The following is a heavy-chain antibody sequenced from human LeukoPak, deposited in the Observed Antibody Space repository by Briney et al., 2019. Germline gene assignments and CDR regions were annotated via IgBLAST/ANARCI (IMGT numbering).Heavy chain of an antibody. V-gene: IGHV4-59*01. J-gene: IGHJ6*04. Sequence: KPSETLSLTCTVSDDSITIYYWTWIRQPPGKGLEWIGYIDHTGITNYNPSLNSRVTISRDTSKNHFSLELSSATAADTAVYYCARALVGRKPMDVWGKGTTVTVSS. CDR2: IDHTGIT. CDR1: DDSITIYY. D-gene: IGHD1-26*01. CDR3: ARALVGRKPMDV.